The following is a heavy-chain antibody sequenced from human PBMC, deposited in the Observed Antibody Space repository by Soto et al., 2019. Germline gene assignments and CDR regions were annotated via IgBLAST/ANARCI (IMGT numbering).Heavy chain of an antibody. Sequence: SETLSLTCAVYGWSFSGYYWTWIRQPPGKGLEWIGEINHSGSTNYNPSLKSRATISVDTSKNQFSLKLSSVTAADTAVYYCVRVQVATMDWGQGILVTVSS. D-gene: IGHD5-12*01. CDR3: VRVQVATMD. CDR1: GWSFSGYY. V-gene: IGHV4-34*01. J-gene: IGHJ4*02. CDR2: INHSGST.